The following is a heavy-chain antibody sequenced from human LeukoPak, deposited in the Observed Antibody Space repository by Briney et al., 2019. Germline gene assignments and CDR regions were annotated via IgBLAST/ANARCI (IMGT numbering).Heavy chain of an antibody. J-gene: IGHJ5*02. D-gene: IGHD1-7*01. Sequence: ASVKVSCKASGYTFTGYYMHWVRQAPGQGLEWMGWINPNSGGTNYAQKFQGRVTTTRDTSISTAYMELSTLRSDDTAVYYCAREEGLTGTTLFNWFDPWGQGTLVTVSS. CDR3: AREEGLTGTTLFNWFDP. CDR2: INPNSGGT. V-gene: IGHV1-2*02. CDR1: GYTFTGYY.